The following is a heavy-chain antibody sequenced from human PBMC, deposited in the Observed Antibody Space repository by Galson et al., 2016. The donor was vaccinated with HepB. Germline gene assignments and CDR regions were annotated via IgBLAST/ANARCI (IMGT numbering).Heavy chain of an antibody. J-gene: IGHJ4*02. CDR3: ARLDHRGYKYAYLDY. V-gene: IGHV5-51*01. CDR1: GYTFTSHW. CDR2: IYPGDFDT. D-gene: IGHD5-18*01. Sequence: QSGAEVKKPGESLKISCKGSGYTFTSHWIGWVRQMPGKGLEVTGFIYPGDFDTRYSPSFQGQVTISADKSTTNVYLQWSSLKASDTAIYYCARLDHRGYKYAYLDYWGQGTLVTVSS.